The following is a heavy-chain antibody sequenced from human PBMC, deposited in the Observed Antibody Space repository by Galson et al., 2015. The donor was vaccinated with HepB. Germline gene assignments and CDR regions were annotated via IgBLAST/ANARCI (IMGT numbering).Heavy chain of an antibody. V-gene: IGHV3-23*01. CDR1: GFTLSYYA. Sequence: SLRLSCAASGFTLSYYAMAWVRQAPGKGLEWISAITPSGDNTYSADSMKGRFFISRDNSQNTLFLQMNSLKTEDTAVYYCARSMVRGVIMDFDYWGQGILVTVSS. D-gene: IGHD3-10*01. CDR2: ITPSGDNT. J-gene: IGHJ4*02. CDR3: ARSMVRGVIMDFDY.